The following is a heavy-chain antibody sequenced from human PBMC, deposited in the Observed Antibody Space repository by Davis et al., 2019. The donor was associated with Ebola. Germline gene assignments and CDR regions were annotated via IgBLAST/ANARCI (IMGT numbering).Heavy chain of an antibody. CDR3: ARDDDSSGYVDLYYYYGMDV. CDR2: ISAYNGNT. V-gene: IGHV1-18*01. Sequence: ASVKVSCKASGYTFTSYDINWVRQATGQGLEWMGWISAYNGNTNYAQKLQGRVTMTTDTSTSTAYMELRSLRSDDTAVYYCARDDDSSGYVDLYYYYGMDVWGQGTTVTVSS. J-gene: IGHJ6*02. CDR1: GYTFTSYD. D-gene: IGHD3-22*01.